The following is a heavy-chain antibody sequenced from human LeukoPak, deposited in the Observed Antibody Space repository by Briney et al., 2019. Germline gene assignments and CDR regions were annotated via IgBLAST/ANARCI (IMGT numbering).Heavy chain of an antibody. D-gene: IGHD6-19*01. CDR1: GYTFTSYG. J-gene: IGHJ4*02. CDR2: ISPYNSNT. Sequence: GAPVKVSCKASGYTFTSYGISWVRQAPGQGLEWMGWISPYNSNTYYAQNLQGRVTMTTDTSTSTTYMELRSLRSDDTAVYYCARDLKRGYSSGRYSWGTGSSNDFWGQGTLVTVSS. V-gene: IGHV1-18*01. CDR3: ARDLKRGYSSGRYSWGTGSSNDF.